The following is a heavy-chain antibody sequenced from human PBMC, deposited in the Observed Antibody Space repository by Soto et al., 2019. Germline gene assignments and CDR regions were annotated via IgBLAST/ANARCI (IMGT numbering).Heavy chain of an antibody. J-gene: IGHJ3*02. CDR2: IRSKANSYAT. CDR3: TRTLKWLPDAFDI. D-gene: IGHD5-12*01. CDR1: GFTFSGSA. Sequence: PGGSLRLSCAASGFTFSGSAMHWVCQASGKGLEWVGRIRSKANSYATAYAASVKGRFTISRDDSKNTAYLQMNSLKTEDTAVYYCTRTLKWLPDAFDIWGQGTMVTVSS. V-gene: IGHV3-73*01.